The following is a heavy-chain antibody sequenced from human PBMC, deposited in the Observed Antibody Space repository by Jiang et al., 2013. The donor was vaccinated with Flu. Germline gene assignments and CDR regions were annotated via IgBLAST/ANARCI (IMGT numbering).Heavy chain of an antibody. J-gene: IGHJ4*02. Sequence: KPTQTLTLTCTFSGFSLSTSGVGVGRIRQPPGKALEWLALIYWDDDERYSPLLKSRLTITKDTSKNQVVLTMTNMDPVDTGTYYCAHNIGYSNGLWAYYFDQWGQGT. D-gene: IGHD4-11*01. CDR2: IYWDDDE. CDR3: AHNIGYSNGLWAYYFDQ. CDR1: GFSLSTSGVG. V-gene: IGHV2-5*02.